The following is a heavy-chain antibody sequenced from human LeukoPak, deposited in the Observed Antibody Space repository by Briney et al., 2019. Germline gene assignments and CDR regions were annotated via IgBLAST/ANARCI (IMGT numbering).Heavy chain of an antibody. D-gene: IGHD5-18*01. J-gene: IGHJ6*02. CDR3: ARTTTRGGYTYGYYYYGMDV. CDR1: GGSISSGGYY. Sequence: PSQTLSLTCTVSGGSISSGGYYWSWIRQHPGKGLEWIGYIYYSGSTYYNPSLKSRVTISVDTSKNQFSLKLSSVTAADTAVYYCARTTTRGGYTYGYYYYGMDVWGQGTTVTVSS. V-gene: IGHV4-31*03. CDR2: IYYSGST.